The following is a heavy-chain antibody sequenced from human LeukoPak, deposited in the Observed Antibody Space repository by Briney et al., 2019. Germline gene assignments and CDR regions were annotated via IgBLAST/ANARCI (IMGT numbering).Heavy chain of an antibody. D-gene: IGHD3-16*01. CDR1: AFTVSSKD. Sequence: GGSLRLSCAASAFTVSSKDMTWVRQAPGKGLEWVSVMFSGGSTFYADSVRGRFTISRDNSKNTLYLQMNSLRVEDTALYYCAKDDPRGPVYYFDFWGQGTLVTVSS. V-gene: IGHV3-66*01. CDR3: AKDDPRGPVYYFDF. J-gene: IGHJ4*02. CDR2: MFSGGST.